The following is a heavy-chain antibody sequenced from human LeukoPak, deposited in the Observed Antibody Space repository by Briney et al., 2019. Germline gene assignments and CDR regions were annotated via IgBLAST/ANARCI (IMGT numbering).Heavy chain of an antibody. D-gene: IGHD5-12*01. CDR3: ARSPWGGGYALDY. Sequence: ASETLSLTCTVSGGSISSSSYYWGWIRQPPGKGLEWIGSIYYSGSTYYNPSLKSRVTISVDTSKNQFSLKLSSVTAADTAVYYCARSPWGGGYALDYWGQGTLVTVSS. CDR1: GGSISSSSYY. CDR2: IYYSGST. J-gene: IGHJ4*02. V-gene: IGHV4-39*07.